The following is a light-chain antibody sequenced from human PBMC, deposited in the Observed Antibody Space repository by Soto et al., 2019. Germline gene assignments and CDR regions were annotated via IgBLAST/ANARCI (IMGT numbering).Light chain of an antibody. CDR1: QTITRSS. Sequence: EIVLTQSPGTLSLSPGERATLSCLASQTITRSSLAWYQQKPGQGPRLLIFGASIRATGVPDRFSASGSGTDFTLTISSLEPEDFAVYYCQQYVNSPITFGQGTRLEIK. V-gene: IGKV3-20*01. CDR2: GAS. CDR3: QQYVNSPIT. J-gene: IGKJ5*01.